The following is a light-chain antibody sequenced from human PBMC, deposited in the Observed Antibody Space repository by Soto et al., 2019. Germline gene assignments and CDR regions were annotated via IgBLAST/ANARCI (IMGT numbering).Light chain of an antibody. V-gene: IGKV3-20*01. CDR3: QQYGGSPRFT. CDR1: QSVISNY. Sequence: EIVLTQSPGTLSLSPGERATLSCRASQSVISNYLAWYQQKPGQAPRLLIYGASSRATGIPDRFSGSGSGTDFSLTISRLEPEDFAVYYCQQYGGSPRFTFGQGTKTGDQT. J-gene: IGKJ2*01. CDR2: GAS.